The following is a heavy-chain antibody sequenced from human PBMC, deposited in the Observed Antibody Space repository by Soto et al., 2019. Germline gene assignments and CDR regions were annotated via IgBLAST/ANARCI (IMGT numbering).Heavy chain of an antibody. V-gene: IGHV1-18*01. D-gene: IGHD3-9*01. J-gene: IGHJ6*02. CDR1: GYTFTSYG. CDR2: ISAYNGNT. Sequence: ASVKVSCKAYGYTFTSYGISWVRQAPGQGLEWMGWISAYNGNTNYAQELQGRVTMTTDTSTSTAYMELRSLRSDDTAVYYCALSGVLTGYYRDYYYYGMDVWGQGTTVTVSS. CDR3: ALSGVLTGYYRDYYYYGMDV.